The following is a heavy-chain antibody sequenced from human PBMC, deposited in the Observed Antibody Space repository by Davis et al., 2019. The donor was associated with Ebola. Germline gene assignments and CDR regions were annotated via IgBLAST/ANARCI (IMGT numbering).Heavy chain of an antibody. J-gene: IGHJ6*02. CDR3: AKDRDLRLYYDFWSGYYGYGMDV. CDR2: ISGSGGST. Sequence: GGSLRLSCAASGFTFSSYAMSWVRQAPGKGLEWVSAISGSGGSTYYADSVKGRFTISRDNSKNTLYLQMNSLRAEDTAVYYCAKDRDLRLYYDFWSGYYGYGMDVWGQGTTVTVSS. CDR1: GFTFSSYA. D-gene: IGHD3-3*01. V-gene: IGHV3-23*01.